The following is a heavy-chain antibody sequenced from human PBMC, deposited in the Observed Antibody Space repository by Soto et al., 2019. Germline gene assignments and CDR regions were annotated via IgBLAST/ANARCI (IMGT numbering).Heavy chain of an antibody. CDR1: GGSISSGGYY. CDR3: ARDKITGLFDY. Sequence: SETLSLTCTVSGGSISSGGYYWSWLRQHPGKGLEWIGYIFDSGSTNYNPSLKSRVTISVDTSKNQFSLKLTSVTAADTAVYYCARDKITGLFDYWGQGTLVTVSS. J-gene: IGHJ4*02. D-gene: IGHD2-8*02. CDR2: IFDSGST. V-gene: IGHV4-31*03.